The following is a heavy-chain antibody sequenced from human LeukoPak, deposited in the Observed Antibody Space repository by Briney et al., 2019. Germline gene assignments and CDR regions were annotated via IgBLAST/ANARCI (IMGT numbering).Heavy chain of an antibody. J-gene: IGHJ4*02. CDR2: INSKTDGDTT. D-gene: IGHD5-12*01. Sequence: PGGSLRLSCAASGFTFNDAWMSWVRQAPGKGREGVGRINSKTDGDTTDYAAPVKCRFTISRDDSTNTLYLQMNSLKTEDTAVYYCTTGGYDWGQGTLVAVSS. V-gene: IGHV3-15*01. CDR3: TTGGYD. CDR1: GFTFNDAW.